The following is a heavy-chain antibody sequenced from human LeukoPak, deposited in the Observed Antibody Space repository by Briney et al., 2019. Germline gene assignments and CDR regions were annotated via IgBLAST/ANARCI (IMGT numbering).Heavy chain of an antibody. CDR3: AKSGASPLYHMDV. CDR2: LTGSSGTA. Sequence: PGGSLRLSCAASGFTFSSYEMNWVRQAPGKGLEWVSGLTGSSGTAYYVGSVKGRFTVSRDDSKNTVYLQMSSLRVDDTAIYYCAKSGASPLYHMDVWGKGATVTVSS. J-gene: IGHJ6*03. CDR1: GFTFSSYE. D-gene: IGHD1-26*01. V-gene: IGHV3-23*01.